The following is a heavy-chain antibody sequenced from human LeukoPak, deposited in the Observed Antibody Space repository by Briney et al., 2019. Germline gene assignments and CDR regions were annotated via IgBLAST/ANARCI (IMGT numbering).Heavy chain of an antibody. CDR1: GYSISSGYY. CDR3: ARDMVIYSSGRLFDY. CDR2: IYHSGST. Sequence: SETLSLTCTVSGYSISSGYYWGWIRQPPGKGLEWIGSIYHSGSTYYNPSLKSRVTISVDTSKNQFSLKLSSVTAADTAVYYCARDMVIYSSGRLFDYWGQGTLVTVSS. V-gene: IGHV4-38-2*02. D-gene: IGHD6-19*01. J-gene: IGHJ4*02.